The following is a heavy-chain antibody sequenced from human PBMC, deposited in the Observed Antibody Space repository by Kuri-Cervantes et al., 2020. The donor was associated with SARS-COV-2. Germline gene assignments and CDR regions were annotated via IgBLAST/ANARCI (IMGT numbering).Heavy chain of an antibody. CDR2: INVNDGDT. CDR3: ARESQLFLDV. V-gene: IGHV1-18*01. Sequence: ASVKVSCKASGYSFTAYSYAWVRQAPGQGPEWIGWINVNDGDTSYARKVQGRVTMTTDTSTTTVYMDLRSLRSDDTAVYYCARESQLFLDVWGQGTTVTVSS. CDR1: GYSFTAYS. J-gene: IGHJ6*02. D-gene: IGHD3-10*02.